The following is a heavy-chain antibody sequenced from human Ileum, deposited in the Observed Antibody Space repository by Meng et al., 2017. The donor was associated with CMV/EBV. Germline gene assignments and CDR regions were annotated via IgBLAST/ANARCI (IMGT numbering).Heavy chain of an antibody. Sequence: ASVKVSCKASGYTFINYDMYWVRQATGQGLEWMGWMSPSNGNTGYAHKFQGRVTMTSDSSTTTAYMELSSLTSEDTAVYFCARGRMLDNWGQGTLVTVSS. CDR1: GYTFINYD. J-gene: IGHJ4*02. CDR3: ARGRMLDN. CDR2: MSPSNGNT. V-gene: IGHV1-8*01.